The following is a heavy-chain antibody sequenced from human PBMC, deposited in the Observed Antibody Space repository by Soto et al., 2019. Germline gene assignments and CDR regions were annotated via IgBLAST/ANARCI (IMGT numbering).Heavy chain of an antibody. V-gene: IGHV3-23*01. Sequence: GVSLRLSCAASGFTFSSYAMSWVRQAPGKGLEWVSAISGSGGSTYYADSVKGRFTISRDNSKNTLYLQMNSLRAEDTALYHCARIVATIWDHYYDMDVWGKGTTVTVSS. J-gene: IGHJ6*03. D-gene: IGHD5-12*01. CDR3: ARIVATIWDHYYDMDV. CDR1: GFTFSSYA. CDR2: ISGSGGST.